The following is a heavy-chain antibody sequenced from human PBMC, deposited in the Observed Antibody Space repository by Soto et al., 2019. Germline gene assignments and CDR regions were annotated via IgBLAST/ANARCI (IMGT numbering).Heavy chain of an antibody. Sequence: PGGSLRLSCAASGFTFSSYWMHWVRQAPGKGLVWVSRINSDGSSTSYADSVKGRFTISRDNAKNTLYLQMNSLRAEDTAVYYCAKKAAYCDSTICSIDYWGQGTLVTVSS. V-gene: IGHV3-74*01. CDR3: AKKAAYCDSTICSIDY. D-gene: IGHD2-2*01. CDR1: GFTFSSYW. J-gene: IGHJ4*02. CDR2: INSDGSST.